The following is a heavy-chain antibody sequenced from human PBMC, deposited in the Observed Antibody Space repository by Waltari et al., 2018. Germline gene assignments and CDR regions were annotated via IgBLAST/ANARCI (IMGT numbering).Heavy chain of an antibody. V-gene: IGHV1-24*01. J-gene: IGHJ4*02. Sequence: QVQLVQSGAEVKKPGASVKVSCKVSGYTLTALSMHWVRQAPGKGLEWMGGFDPEDGETIYAQKFQGRVTMTEDTSTDTAYMELSSLRSEDTAVYYCATDLPLTSHDFWSGYPPPLNYWGQGTLVTVSS. CDR2: FDPEDGET. CDR3: ATDLPLTSHDFWSGYPPPLNY. CDR1: GYTLTALS. D-gene: IGHD3-3*01.